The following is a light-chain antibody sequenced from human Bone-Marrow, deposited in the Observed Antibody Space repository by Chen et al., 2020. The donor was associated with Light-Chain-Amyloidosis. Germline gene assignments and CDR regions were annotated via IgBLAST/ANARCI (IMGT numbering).Light chain of an antibody. V-gene: IGLV3-21*02. CDR3: QVWDRSSDRPV. CDR2: DVS. J-gene: IGLJ3*02. CDR1: NIGSTS. Sequence: SYVLTQPSPESVAPGQTATLAGGGNNIGSTSVHWYQQTPGQAPLLVVYDVSDRPSGIPERLSGSNSGKTATLTISRVEAGDEADYYCQVWDRSSDRPVFGGGTKLTVL.